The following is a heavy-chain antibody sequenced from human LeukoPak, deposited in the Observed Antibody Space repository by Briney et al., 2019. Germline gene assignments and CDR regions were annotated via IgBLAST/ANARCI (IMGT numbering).Heavy chain of an antibody. CDR3: ARSRCSDSTSCYYFFFFDS. CDR1: GYTFSAYG. Sequence: ASVKVSCKASGYTFSAYGITWVRQAPGQGLEWMAWSSGTGYNMEYAQKFQGRATMTTDTSTSTAYLELRSLRSDDTAVYYCARSRCSDSTSCYYFFFFDSWGQGSLVTVSS. D-gene: IGHD2-2*01. V-gene: IGHV1-18*01. J-gene: IGHJ4*02. CDR2: SSGTGYNM.